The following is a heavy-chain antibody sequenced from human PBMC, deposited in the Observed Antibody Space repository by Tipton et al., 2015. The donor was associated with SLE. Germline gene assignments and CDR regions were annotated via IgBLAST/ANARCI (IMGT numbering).Heavy chain of an antibody. Sequence: TLSLTCTVSGGSISDYYWSWIRQPPGKGLEWIGYIDDSGSTNYNPSLKNRVIISVDTSKNQFSLKVNSVTAADTAVYSCARNEYADNNNWFDPWGQGILVIVSS. CDR3: ARNEYADNNNWFDP. D-gene: IGHD3-16*01. CDR1: GGSISDYY. CDR2: IDDSGST. J-gene: IGHJ5*02. V-gene: IGHV4-59*07.